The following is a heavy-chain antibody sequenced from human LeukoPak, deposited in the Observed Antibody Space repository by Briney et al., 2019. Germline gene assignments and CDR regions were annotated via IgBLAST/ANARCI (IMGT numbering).Heavy chain of an antibody. Sequence: GGSLRLSCAASGFTFSSYAMHWVRQAPGKGLEWVAVISYDGSNKYYADSVKGRFTISRDNSKNTLYLHMNSLRDEDTGVYYCAKDLMRDRWFGESWGQGTLVTVSS. J-gene: IGHJ5*02. CDR1: GFTFSSYA. D-gene: IGHD3-10*01. V-gene: IGHV3-30*04. CDR3: AKDLMRDRWFGES. CDR2: ISYDGSNK.